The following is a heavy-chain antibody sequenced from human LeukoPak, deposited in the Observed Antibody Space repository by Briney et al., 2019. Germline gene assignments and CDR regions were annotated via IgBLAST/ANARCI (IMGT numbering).Heavy chain of an antibody. CDR1: GFTFNSYA. CDR3: ARDHEWGRAYFDY. J-gene: IGHJ4*02. V-gene: IGHV3-33*08. Sequence: GGSLRLSCAASGFTFNSYAMSWVRQAPGKGLEWVAVIWYDGSNEYCADSVKGRFTISRDNSKNTLYLQMNSLRAEDTAVYYCARDHEWGRAYFDYWGQGTLVTVSS. D-gene: IGHD1-26*01. CDR2: IWYDGSNE.